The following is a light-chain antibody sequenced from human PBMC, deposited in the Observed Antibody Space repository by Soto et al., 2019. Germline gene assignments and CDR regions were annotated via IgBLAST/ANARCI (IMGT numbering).Light chain of an antibody. CDR1: SSDVGGYNH. CDR2: DVS. Sequence: QSALTQPASVSGSPGQSITISCTGTSSDVGGYNHVSWYQQHPGKAPKLMIYDVSNRPSGVSNRFSGSKSGNTASLTISGLQAEDEADYYCSSYKSSSTEVFGTGTKDTVL. CDR3: SSYKSSSTEV. V-gene: IGLV2-14*01. J-gene: IGLJ1*01.